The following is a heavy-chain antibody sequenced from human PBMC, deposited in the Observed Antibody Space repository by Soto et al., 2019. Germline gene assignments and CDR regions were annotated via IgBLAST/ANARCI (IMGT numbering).Heavy chain of an antibody. D-gene: IGHD2-2*01. CDR1: GDSVSSNSAA. V-gene: IGHV6-1*01. J-gene: IGHJ5*02. Sequence: SQTLXLTCAISGDSVSSNSAAWNWIRQSPSRGLEWLERTYYRSKWYNDYAASVKSRITINPDTSKNQFSLQLNSVTPEDTAVYYCAMDNCSSTSCYANWFDPWGQGTLVTVSS. CDR3: AMDNCSSTSCYANWFDP. CDR2: TYYRSKWYN.